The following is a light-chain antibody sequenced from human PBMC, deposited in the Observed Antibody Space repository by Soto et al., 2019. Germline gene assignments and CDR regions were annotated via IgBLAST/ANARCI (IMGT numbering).Light chain of an antibody. Sequence: QSVLTQPPSASGTPGHRVTSSCSGSSSNIGSNPVNWYQQLPGTAPKLLIYGNHQRPSGVPDRFSGSKSVTSASLAISGLQSEDEADYYCAAWDDSLGILVFGGETKVTVL. CDR3: AAWDDSLGILV. CDR1: SSNIGSNP. V-gene: IGLV1-44*01. CDR2: GNH. J-gene: IGLJ2*01.